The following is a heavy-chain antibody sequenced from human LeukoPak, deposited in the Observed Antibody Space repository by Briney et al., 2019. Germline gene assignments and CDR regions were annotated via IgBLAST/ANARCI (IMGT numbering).Heavy chain of an antibody. CDR1: GGSISSSSYY. J-gene: IGHJ6*03. Sequence: PSETLSLTCTVSGGSISSSSYYWGWIRQPPGKGLEWIGSIYYSGSTYYNPSLKSRVTISVDTSKNQFSLKLSSVTAADTAVYYCARVYYDFWSGYENYYYYYMDVWGKGTTVTVSS. CDR2: IYYSGST. D-gene: IGHD3-3*01. V-gene: IGHV4-39*07. CDR3: ARVYYDFWSGYENYYYYYMDV.